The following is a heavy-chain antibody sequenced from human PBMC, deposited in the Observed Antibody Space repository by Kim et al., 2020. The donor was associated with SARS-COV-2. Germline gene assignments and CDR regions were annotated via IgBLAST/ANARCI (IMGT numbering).Heavy chain of an antibody. V-gene: IGHV4-34*01. D-gene: IGHD2-2*01. Sequence: SETLSLTCAVYGGSFSGYYWSWIRQPPGKGLEWIGEINHSGSTNYNPSLKSRVTISVDTSKNQFSLKLSSVTAADTAVYYCARFPGLPAYYYYYGMDVWGQGTTVTVSS. CDR1: GGSFSGYY. CDR2: INHSGST. CDR3: ARFPGLPAYYYYYGMDV. J-gene: IGHJ6*02.